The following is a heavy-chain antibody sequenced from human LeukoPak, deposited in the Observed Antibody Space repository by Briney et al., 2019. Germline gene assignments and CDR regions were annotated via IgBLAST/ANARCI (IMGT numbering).Heavy chain of an antibody. J-gene: IGHJ4*02. Sequence: ASVKVSCKVSGYTLTELSMHWVRQAPGKGLEWMGGFDPEDGETIYAQKFQGIVTMTEDTSTDTAYMELSSLRSEDTAVYYCATTRGISPPFDYWGQGTLVTVSS. CDR2: FDPEDGET. D-gene: IGHD3-16*01. V-gene: IGHV1-24*01. CDR3: ATTRGISPPFDY. CDR1: GYTLTELS.